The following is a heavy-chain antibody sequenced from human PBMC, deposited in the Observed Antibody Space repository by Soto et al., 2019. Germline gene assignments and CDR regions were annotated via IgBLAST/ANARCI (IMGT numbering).Heavy chain of an antibody. V-gene: IGHV3-23*01. CDR2: ILVGGST. J-gene: IGHJ3*02. Sequence: GGSLRLSCAVSGFICSSYDMIWVRQAPGKGLEWVSTILVGGSTHYEDSVKGRFTISRDTSKNTVYLQMNSLTAGDTAFYYCAKATATSGGAFEIYGQGTMVSVSS. CDR3: AKATATSGGAFEI. CDR1: GFICSSYD. D-gene: IGHD1-1*01.